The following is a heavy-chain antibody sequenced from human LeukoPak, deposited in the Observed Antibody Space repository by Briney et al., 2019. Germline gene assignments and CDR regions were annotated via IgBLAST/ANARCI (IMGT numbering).Heavy chain of an antibody. Sequence: VASVKVSCKASGYTFTSYDINWVRQPTGQGLEWMGWMDHNSGNTGYAQKFQGRVTMTRNTSISTAYMELSSLRSEDTAVYYCAREIYYYDSSGYQKEYNWFDPWGQGTLVTASS. CDR2: MDHNSGNT. J-gene: IGHJ5*02. CDR1: GYTFTSYD. CDR3: AREIYYYDSSGYQKEYNWFDP. D-gene: IGHD3-22*01. V-gene: IGHV1-8*01.